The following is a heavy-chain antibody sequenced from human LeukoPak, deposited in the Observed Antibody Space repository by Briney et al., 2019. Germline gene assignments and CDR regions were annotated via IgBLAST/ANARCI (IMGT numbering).Heavy chain of an antibody. V-gene: IGHV3-74*01. CDR2: INSDGRST. CDR3: TRVAYGSSWYVDY. D-gene: IGHD6-13*01. J-gene: IGHJ4*02. Sequence: PGGSLRLSCAASGFTFSSYWMHWVRQAPGKGLVWVSRINSDGRSTRYADSVKGRFTISRDNAKNTLYLQMNSLTAEDTAVYYCTRVAYGSSWYVDYWGQGNLVTVSS. CDR1: GFTFSSYW.